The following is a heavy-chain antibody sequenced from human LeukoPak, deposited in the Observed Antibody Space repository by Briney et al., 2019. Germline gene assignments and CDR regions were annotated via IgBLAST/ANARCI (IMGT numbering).Heavy chain of an antibody. CDR1: RYTFTSYD. J-gene: IGHJ6*03. D-gene: IGHD3-16*02. Sequence: GASVKVSCKASRYTFTSYDINWVRQATGQGLEWMGWMNPNSGNTGYAQKSQGRVTITRNTSISTAYMELSSLRSEDTAVYYCARGKITFGGVIVDYYYYYMDVWGKGTTVTVSS. V-gene: IGHV1-8*03. CDR2: MNPNSGNT. CDR3: ARGKITFGGVIVDYYYYYMDV.